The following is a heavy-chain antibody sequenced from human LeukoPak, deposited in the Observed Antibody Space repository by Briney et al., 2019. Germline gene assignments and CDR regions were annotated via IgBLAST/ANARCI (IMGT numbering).Heavy chain of an antibody. CDR3: GQDVGIDYGDC. Sequence: GGSLRLSCAVSGFTFSSYWMSWVRQAPGKGLEWVANIKEDGSEKYFVDSVKGRFTISRDNAKNSLYLQMNSVRPEDTAVYYCGQDVGIDYGDCWGQGTLVTVSS. CDR2: IKEDGSEK. J-gene: IGHJ4*02. CDR1: GFTFSSYW. V-gene: IGHV3-7*02. D-gene: IGHD2-15*01.